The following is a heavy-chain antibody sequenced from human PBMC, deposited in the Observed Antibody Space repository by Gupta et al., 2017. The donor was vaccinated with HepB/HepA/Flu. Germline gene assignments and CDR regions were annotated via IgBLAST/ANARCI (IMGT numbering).Heavy chain of an antibody. CDR2: ISGSGGST. Sequence: EVQLLESGGGLVQPGGSLRLSCAASGFTFSSYAMSWVRQAPGKGLEWVSAISGSGGSTYYADSVKGRFTISRDNSKNTLYLQMNSLRAEDTAVYYCAKGQTYDYGSGSWYMDVWGKGTTVTVYS. CDR1: GFTFSSYA. J-gene: IGHJ6*03. V-gene: IGHV3-23*01. CDR3: AKGQTYDYGSGSWYMDV. D-gene: IGHD3-10*01.